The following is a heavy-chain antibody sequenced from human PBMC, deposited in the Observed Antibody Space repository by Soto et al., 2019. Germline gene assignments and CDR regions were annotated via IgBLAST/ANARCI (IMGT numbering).Heavy chain of an antibody. J-gene: IGHJ4*02. Sequence: EVQLVESGGGLIQPGGSLRLSCAVSGFTVSNNYMSWVRQAPGKGLEGVSVIYSGGYTAYGDSVKGRFTISRDNSKNTLFLQKKTRGPAATARFFCATHPGGGGYWGQGTLVTVSS. CDR3: ATHPGGGGY. D-gene: IGHD3-10*01. CDR1: GFTVSNNY. V-gene: IGHV3-53*01. CDR2: IYSGGYT.